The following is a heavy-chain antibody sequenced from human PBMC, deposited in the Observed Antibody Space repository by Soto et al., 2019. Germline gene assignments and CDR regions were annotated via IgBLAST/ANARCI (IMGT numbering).Heavy chain of an antibody. D-gene: IGHD3-10*01. CDR3: ARLPYYYGAGSYYTGYYYGMDV. V-gene: IGHV5-51*01. CDR1: GYRFARNW. J-gene: IGHJ6*02. CDR2: IYPGGSDI. Sequence: PGESLKISCKGSGYRFARNWIAWVRQMPGKGLEWMGIIYPGGSDIKYSPSFQGQVTISADRSNSTAYLQWSSLKASDTAMYYCARLPYYYGAGSYYTGYYYGMDVWGQGTTVTVSS.